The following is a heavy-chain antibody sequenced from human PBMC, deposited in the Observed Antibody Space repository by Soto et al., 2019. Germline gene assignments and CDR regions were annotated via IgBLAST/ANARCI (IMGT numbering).Heavy chain of an antibody. Sequence: ASVNVSCKASGYAFTIYGISWVRQAPGQGLEWMGWISAYDGNTNYAQKLQGRVTMTTDTSTSTAYMELRSLRSDDTAVYYCARGTAMVSSVLDYWGQGTLVTVSS. CDR1: GYAFTIYG. V-gene: IGHV1-18*01. J-gene: IGHJ4*02. CDR3: ARGTAMVSSVLDY. CDR2: ISAYDGNT. D-gene: IGHD5-18*01.